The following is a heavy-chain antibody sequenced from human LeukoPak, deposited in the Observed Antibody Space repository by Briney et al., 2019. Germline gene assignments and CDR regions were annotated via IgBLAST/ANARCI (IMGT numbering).Heavy chain of an antibody. J-gene: IGHJ4*02. CDR3: AKGGDGYNYYFDY. Sequence: GSLRLSCTASGFTFSDYAMSWVRQAPGKGLEWVSGISGSGGSIRYADSVKGRFIISRDNSKNTLYLQMNSLRAEDTAVYYCAKGGDGYNYYFDYWGQETLVTVSS. V-gene: IGHV3-23*01. D-gene: IGHD5-24*01. CDR2: ISGSGGSI. CDR1: GFTFSDYA.